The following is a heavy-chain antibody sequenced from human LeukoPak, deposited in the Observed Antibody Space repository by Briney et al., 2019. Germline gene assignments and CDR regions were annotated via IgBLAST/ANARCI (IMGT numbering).Heavy chain of an antibody. CDR3: ARGFWGYYYDSSYDY. V-gene: IGHV3-66*01. J-gene: IGHJ4*02. D-gene: IGHD3-22*01. Sequence: GGSLRLSCAASGFTVSSTYMSWVRQAPGKGLEWVPVIYSGGSTYYADSVKGRFTISRDNSKNTLYLQMNSLRAEDTAVYYCARGFWGYYYDSSYDYWGQGTLVTVSS. CDR1: GFTVSSTY. CDR2: IYSGGST.